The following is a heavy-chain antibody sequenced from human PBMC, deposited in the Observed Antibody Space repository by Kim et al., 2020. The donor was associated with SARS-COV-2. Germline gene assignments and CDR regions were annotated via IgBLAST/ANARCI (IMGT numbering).Heavy chain of an antibody. CDR1: GGSISSSSYY. J-gene: IGHJ6*02. CDR2: IYYSGST. CDR3: ATPYYYGSGSYLRHWYYGMDV. Sequence: SETLSLTCTVSGGSISSSSYYWGWIRQPPGKGLEWIGSIYYSGSTYYNPSLKSRVTISVDTSKNQFSLKLSSVTAADTAVYYCATPYYYGSGSYLRHWYYGMDVWGQGTTVTVSS. V-gene: IGHV4-39*01. D-gene: IGHD3-10*01.